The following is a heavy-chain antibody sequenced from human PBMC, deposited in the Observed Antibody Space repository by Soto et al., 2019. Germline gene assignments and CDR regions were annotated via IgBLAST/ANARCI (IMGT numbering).Heavy chain of an antibody. CDR2: IWYDGSNK. V-gene: IGHV3-33*01. CDR3: ARGPYSSSWSYYYYYYGMDV. CDR1: GFTFSSYG. J-gene: IGHJ6*02. Sequence: QVQLVESGGGVVQPGRSLRLSCAASGFTFSSYGMHWVRQAPGKGLEWVAVIWYDGSNKYYADSVKGRFTISRDNSKNTLYLQMNSLRAEDTAVYYCARGPYSSSWSYYYYYYGMDVWGQGTTVTVSS. D-gene: IGHD6-13*01.